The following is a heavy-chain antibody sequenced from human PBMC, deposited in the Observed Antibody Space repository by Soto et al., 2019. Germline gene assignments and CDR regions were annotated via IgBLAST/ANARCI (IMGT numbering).Heavy chain of an antibody. CDR2: IWYDGSNK. Sequence: QAGGSLRLSCAASGFTFSSYGMHWVRQAPGKGLEWVAVIWYDGSNKYYADSVKGRFTISRDNSKNTLYLQMNSLRAEDTAVYYCARVGTGVTYYYYGMDVWGQGTTVTVSS. CDR3: ARVGTGVTYYYYGMDV. D-gene: IGHD1-7*01. V-gene: IGHV3-33*01. CDR1: GFTFSSYG. J-gene: IGHJ6*02.